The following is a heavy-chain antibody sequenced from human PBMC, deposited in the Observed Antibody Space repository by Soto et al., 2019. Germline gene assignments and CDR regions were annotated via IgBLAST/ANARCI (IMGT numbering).Heavy chain of an antibody. Sequence: GGSLRHACGDSGFTFSNYYIPWIRQAPGKGLEWVANIKHDGTEQYYVDSVKGRFTISRDNTKNSLYLQMNSLRAEDTAMYYCARVATLWGQGTLVTAPQ. CDR3: ARVATL. V-gene: IGHV3-7*01. CDR1: GFTFSNYY. CDR2: IKHDGTEQ. J-gene: IGHJ4*02.